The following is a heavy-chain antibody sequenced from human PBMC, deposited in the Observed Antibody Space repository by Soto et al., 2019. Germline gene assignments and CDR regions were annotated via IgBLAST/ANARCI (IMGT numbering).Heavy chain of an antibody. CDR3: VRDAPSLQSIFDL. CDR2: INLNDGGT. Sequence: ASVKVSCKTSEYSFGDYYLHWVRQAPEQGLEWMGWINLNDGGTNSPRKFQGRLTMTRDKSITTVYMELSRLRSDDTAVYFCVRDAPSLQSIFDLWGPGTLVTVSS. J-gene: IGHJ4*02. CDR1: EYSFGDYY. D-gene: IGHD3-3*01. V-gene: IGHV1-2*02.